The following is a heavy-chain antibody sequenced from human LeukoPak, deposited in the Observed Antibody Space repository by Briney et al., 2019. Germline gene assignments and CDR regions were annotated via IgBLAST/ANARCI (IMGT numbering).Heavy chain of an antibody. D-gene: IGHD3-10*01. CDR2: IYYSGST. V-gene: IGHV4-39*07. CDR1: GGSISSSSYY. CDR3: ARGYGYAFDI. Sequence: SETLSLTCTVSGGSISSSSYYWGWIRQPPGKGLEWIGSIYYSGSTYYNPSLKSRVTISVDTSKNQFSLKLSSVTAADTAVYYCARGYGYAFDIWGQGTMVTVSS. J-gene: IGHJ3*02.